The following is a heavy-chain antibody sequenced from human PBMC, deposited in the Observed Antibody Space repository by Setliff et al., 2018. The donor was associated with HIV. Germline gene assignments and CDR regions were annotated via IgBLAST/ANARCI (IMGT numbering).Heavy chain of an antibody. CDR3: ARVYCSGGSCFTFDY. Sequence: ASVKVSCKASGYTFNTYAINWVRQAPGQGLEWMGWISVYNGNTNYAQKLQGRVTMTTDTSTSTAYMELRSLRSDDTAVYYCARVYCSGGSCFTFDYWGQGTLVTVSS. CDR1: GYTFNTYA. CDR2: ISVYNGNT. D-gene: IGHD2-15*01. V-gene: IGHV1-18*01. J-gene: IGHJ4*02.